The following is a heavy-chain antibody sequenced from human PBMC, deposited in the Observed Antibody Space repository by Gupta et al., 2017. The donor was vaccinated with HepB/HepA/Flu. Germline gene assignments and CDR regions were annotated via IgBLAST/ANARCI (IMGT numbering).Heavy chain of an antibody. CDR1: GFTFSNAW. CDR3: TTDVSIAAAGDY. V-gene: IGHV3-15*01. D-gene: IGHD6-13*01. J-gene: IGHJ4*02. CDR2: IKSKTDGGTT. Sequence: EVQLVESGGGLVKPGGSLRLSCAASGFTFSNAWMSWVRQAPGKGLEWVGRIKSKTDGGTTDYAAPVKGRFTISRDDSKNTLYLQMNSLKTEDTAVYYCTTDVSIAAAGDYWGQGTLVTVSS.